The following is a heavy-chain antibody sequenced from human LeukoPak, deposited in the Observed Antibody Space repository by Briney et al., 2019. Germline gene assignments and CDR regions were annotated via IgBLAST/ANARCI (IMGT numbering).Heavy chain of an antibody. CDR3: AKGYSSSWYDAFDI. CDR1: GFTFSSYA. J-gene: IGHJ3*02. V-gene: IGHV3-30*02. Sequence: PGGSLRLSCAASGFTFSSYAMHWVRQAPGKGLEWVTFIRYDGRNKYYADSVKGRFTISRDNSKNTLYLQMNSLRAEDTAVYYCAKGYSSSWYDAFDIWGQGTMVTVSS. D-gene: IGHD6-13*01. CDR2: IRYDGRNK.